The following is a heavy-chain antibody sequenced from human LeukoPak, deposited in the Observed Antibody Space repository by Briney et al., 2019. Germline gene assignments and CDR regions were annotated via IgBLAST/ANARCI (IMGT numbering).Heavy chain of an antibody. CDR1: GYSISSGYY. CDR3: ASPSLDPSGYYYAIDY. CDR2: IYHGGST. J-gene: IGHJ4*02. V-gene: IGHV4-38-2*02. Sequence: SETLSLTCTVSGYSISSGYYWGWIRQPPGKGLEWIGSIYHGGSTYYNPSLKSRVTISVDTSENQFSLKLSSVTAADTAVYYCASPSLDPSGYYYAIDYWGQGTLVTVSS. D-gene: IGHD3-22*01.